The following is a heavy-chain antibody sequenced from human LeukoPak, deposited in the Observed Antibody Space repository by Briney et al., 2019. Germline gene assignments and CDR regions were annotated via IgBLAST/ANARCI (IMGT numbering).Heavy chain of an antibody. D-gene: IGHD6-13*01. CDR1: GFTFDDYA. V-gene: IGHV3-9*01. CDR3: AKDWGNSWYFLDY. CDR2: ISWNSDSI. J-gene: IGHJ4*02. Sequence: PGGSLRLSCAASGFTFDDYAMHWVRQAPGKGLEGVSGISWNSDSIGYADSVKGRFTISRDNAKNSLYLQMNSLRAEDTALYYCAKDWGNSWYFLDYWGQGTLVTVSS.